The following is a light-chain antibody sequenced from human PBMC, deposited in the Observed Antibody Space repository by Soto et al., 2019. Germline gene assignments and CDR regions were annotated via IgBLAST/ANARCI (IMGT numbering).Light chain of an antibody. J-gene: IGKJ4*01. V-gene: IGKV3-11*01. CDR2: DAS. Sequence: PGERATLSCRASQSVRSGRLAWYQQKPGQAPRLVIFDASNRASGIPARFSGSGSGTDFTLTISSLEPEDFAVYYCQQRSNWPLNFGGGTKVDIK. CDR3: QQRSNWPLN. CDR1: QSVRSG.